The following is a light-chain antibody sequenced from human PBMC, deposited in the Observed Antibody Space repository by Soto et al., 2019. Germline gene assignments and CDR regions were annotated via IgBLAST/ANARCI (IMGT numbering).Light chain of an antibody. J-gene: IGKJ1*01. Sequence: EMVMTQSPATLSVSPGERVTLSCRASQSAISNLAWYQQKPGQTPRLLIYDASTRATDIPARFSGGGSGTDFTLTISRLEPEDFAVYYCQQCGSSPWTFGQGTKVDIK. CDR1: QSAISN. V-gene: IGKV3-20*01. CDR2: DAS. CDR3: QQCGSSPWT.